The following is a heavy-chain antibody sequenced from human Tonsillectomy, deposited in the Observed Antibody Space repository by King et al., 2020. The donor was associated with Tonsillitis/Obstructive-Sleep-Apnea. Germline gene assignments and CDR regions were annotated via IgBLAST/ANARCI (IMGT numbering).Heavy chain of an antibody. D-gene: IGHD3-3*01. Sequence: QLVQSGGGLVQPGGSLRLSCAASGFTFTSYWMSWVRQAPGKGLEWVANIKQDGSEKYYVDSVKGRFTISRDKAKNSLYLQMSSLRAEDTAVYYCATSSIFGGYFDYWGQGTLVTVSS. CDR2: IKQDGSEK. CDR3: ATSSIFGGYFDY. CDR1: GFTFTSYW. J-gene: IGHJ4*02. V-gene: IGHV3-7*02.